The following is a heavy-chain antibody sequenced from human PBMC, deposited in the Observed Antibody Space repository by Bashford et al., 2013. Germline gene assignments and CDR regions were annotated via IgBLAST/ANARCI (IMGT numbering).Heavy chain of an antibody. Sequence: ASVKVSCKTSGYTFTSYDINWVRQATGQGLEWMGWIRPNSGNTGYSQKFQGRVTMTRDTSINTAYMELSSLRSEDTAIYYCAIFYSATWYRFYGVDVWGQGTTVTVSS. D-gene: IGHD6-13*01. CDR1: GYTFTSYD. CDR3: AIFYSATWYRFYGVDV. CDR2: IRPNSGNT. J-gene: IGHJ6*02. V-gene: IGHV1-8*01.